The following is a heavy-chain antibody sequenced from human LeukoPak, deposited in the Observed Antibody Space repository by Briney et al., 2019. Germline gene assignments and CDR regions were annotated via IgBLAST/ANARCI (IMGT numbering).Heavy chain of an antibody. CDR1: GYTFTSYG. CDR3: AREPPILTGYYKAPRFDY. Sequence: GASVKVSCKASGYTFTSYGISWVRQAPGQGLEWMGWISAYNGNTNYAQKLQGRVTMTTDTSTSTAYMELRSLRSDDTAVYYCAREPPILTGYYKAPRFDYWGQGTLVTVSS. CDR2: ISAYNGNT. V-gene: IGHV1-18*01. J-gene: IGHJ4*02. D-gene: IGHD3-9*01.